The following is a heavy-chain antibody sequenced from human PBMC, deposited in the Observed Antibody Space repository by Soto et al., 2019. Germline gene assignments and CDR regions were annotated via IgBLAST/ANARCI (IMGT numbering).Heavy chain of an antibody. V-gene: IGHV1-18*04. CDR3: ARDRGYYYDSSSGGNAFDI. D-gene: IGHD3-22*01. CDR2: ISAYNGNT. J-gene: IGHJ3*02. Sequence: ASVKVSCKASGYTFTSYGISWVRQAPGQGLEWMGWISAYNGNTNYAQKLQGRVTMTTDTSTSTAYMELRSLRSDDTAVYYYARDRGYYYDSSSGGNAFDIWGQGTMVTVSS. CDR1: GYTFTSYG.